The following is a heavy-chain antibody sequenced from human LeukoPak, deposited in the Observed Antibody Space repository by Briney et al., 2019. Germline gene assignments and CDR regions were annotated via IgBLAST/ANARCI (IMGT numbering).Heavy chain of an antibody. CDR2: INHSGST. CDR1: GGSISNGGYY. CDR3: ARGGYSSDY. J-gene: IGHJ4*02. V-gene: IGHV4-34*01. Sequence: SETLSLTCTVSGGSISNGGYYWSWIRQPPGKGLEWIGEINHSGSTNYNPSLKSRVTISVDTSKNQFSLKLSSVTAADTAVYYCARGGYSSDYWGQGTLVTVSS. D-gene: IGHD6-13*01.